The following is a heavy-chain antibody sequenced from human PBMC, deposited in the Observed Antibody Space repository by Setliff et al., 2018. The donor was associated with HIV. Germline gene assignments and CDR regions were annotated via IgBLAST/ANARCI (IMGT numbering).Heavy chain of an antibody. CDR1: GFTVSSSY. CDR2: IYSDGST. CDR3: AGSRPYNSALDY. D-gene: IGHD6-25*01. J-gene: IGHJ4*02. Sequence: GGSLRLSCEASGFTVSSSYMAWVRQAPGKGLEWVSTIYSDGSTYHRDSVKGRFTLSGDNSKNTVYLQVGSLRPDDTAMYYCAGSRPYNSALDYWGQGTLVTVSS. V-gene: IGHV3-66*02.